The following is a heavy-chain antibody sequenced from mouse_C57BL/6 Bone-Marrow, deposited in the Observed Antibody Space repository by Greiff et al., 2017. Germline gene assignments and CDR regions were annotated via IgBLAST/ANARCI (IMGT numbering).Heavy chain of an antibody. D-gene: IGHD1-1*01. V-gene: IGHV1-53*01. Sequence: QVQLQQPGPELVKPGASVKMSCKASGYTFTSYWMHWVKQRPGQGLEWIGNINPSNGGTNYNEKFKSKATLTVDKSSSTAYMKFSSLTSEDSAVYYCARRRFITTVVTDYDMDYWGQGTSVTVSS. J-gene: IGHJ4*01. CDR1: GYTFTSYW. CDR3: ARRRFITTVVTDYDMDY. CDR2: INPSNGGT.